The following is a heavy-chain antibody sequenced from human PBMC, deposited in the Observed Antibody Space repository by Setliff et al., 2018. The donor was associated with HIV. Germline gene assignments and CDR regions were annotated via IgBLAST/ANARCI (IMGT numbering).Heavy chain of an antibody. V-gene: IGHV4-39*01. J-gene: IGHJ4*02. CDR1: GGSISSSSYY. D-gene: IGHD1-1*01. CDR2: IYYSGST. Sequence: KTSETLSLTCSVSGGSISSSSYYGGWIRQPPGKGLEWIGSIYYSGSTYYNPSLKSRVTISVDTSKKQFSLKVTSVTAADTAVYYCATRRRAGGTYFDYWGQGTLVTVSS. CDR3: ATRRRAGGTYFDY.